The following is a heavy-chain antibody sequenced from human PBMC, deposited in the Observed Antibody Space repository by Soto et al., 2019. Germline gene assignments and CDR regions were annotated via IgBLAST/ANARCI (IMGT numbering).Heavy chain of an antibody. CDR2: IWHDASNK. V-gene: IGHV3-33*01. CDR3: TRAVVAGVFDQ. J-gene: IGHJ4*02. D-gene: IGHD2-15*01. Sequence: ESGGGVVQPGKSLRLLCEVSGFTFSNYGMHWVRQAQGKGLEWVAVIWHDASNKFYRDSVKVRFTISRDNSKNTLYLQMDSLRAEDTAVYYCTRAVVAGVFDQWGQGTLVAVSS. CDR1: GFTFSNYG.